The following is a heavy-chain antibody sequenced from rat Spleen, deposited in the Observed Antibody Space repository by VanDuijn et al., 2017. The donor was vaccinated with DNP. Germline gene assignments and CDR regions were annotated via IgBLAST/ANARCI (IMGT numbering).Heavy chain of an antibody. V-gene: IGHV1-43*01. Sequence: QVQLQQSGAELAKPGSSVKISCKASGYTFTSYYISWIKQTTGQGLEYIGYINTGSGGTNYNEKFKGKATLTVDKSSSTAFMQLSSLTPDDSAVYYCAREGTIAAISPYFDYWGQGVMVTVSS. CDR3: AREGTIAAISPYFDY. J-gene: IGHJ2*01. D-gene: IGHD1-2*01. CDR2: INTGSGGT. CDR1: GYTFTSYY.